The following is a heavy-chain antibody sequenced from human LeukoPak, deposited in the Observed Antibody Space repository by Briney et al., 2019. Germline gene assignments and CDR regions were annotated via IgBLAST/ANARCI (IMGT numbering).Heavy chain of an antibody. Sequence: KLGGSLSLSCAASGVTFSSFWMKWVRPAPGKGLEWVANIQDNGNEKNYVDSVKGRFTISRDNAKNSLYLQMNSLRAEDTAVYYCATYSRDWTGIEYWGQGTLVTVSS. CDR2: IQDNGNEK. CDR3: ATYSRDWTGIEY. V-gene: IGHV3-7*02. J-gene: IGHJ4*02. D-gene: IGHD3/OR15-3a*01. CDR1: GVTFSSFW.